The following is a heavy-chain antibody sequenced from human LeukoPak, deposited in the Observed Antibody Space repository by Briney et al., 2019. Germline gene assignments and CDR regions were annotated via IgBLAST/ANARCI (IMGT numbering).Heavy chain of an antibody. Sequence: PSETPSLTCTVSGGSISSYYWSRIRQPPGKGLEWIGHIYGSGSTNYNPSLKSRVTLSVDTSKNQFSLKLSSVTAADTAVYYCAREGTSGTHLNWFDPWGQGTLVTVSS. V-gene: IGHV4-59*01. CDR2: IYGSGST. D-gene: IGHD1-1*01. J-gene: IGHJ5*02. CDR3: AREGTSGTHLNWFDP. CDR1: GGSISSYY.